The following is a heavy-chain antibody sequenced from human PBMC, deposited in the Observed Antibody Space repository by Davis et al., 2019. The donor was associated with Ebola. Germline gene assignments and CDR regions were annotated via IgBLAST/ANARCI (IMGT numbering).Heavy chain of an antibody. Sequence: SVKVSCKASGGTFSSYAISWVRQAPGQGLEWMGGIIPILGIANYAQKFQGRVTITADESTSTAYMELSSLRSEDKAVYYCASGLVRGESYWYFDLWGRGTLVTVSA. CDR2: IIPILGIA. J-gene: IGHJ2*01. CDR1: GGTFSSYA. CDR3: ASGLVRGESYWYFDL. D-gene: IGHD6-6*01. V-gene: IGHV1-69*10.